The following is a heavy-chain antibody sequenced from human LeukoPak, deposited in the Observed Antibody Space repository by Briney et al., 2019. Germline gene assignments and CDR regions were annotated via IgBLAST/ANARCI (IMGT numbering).Heavy chain of an antibody. CDR2: FDPDDGET. Sequence: SVKVSCKVSGYTLTELSMHWVRQAPGKGREWMGGFDPDDGETIYAQKFQGRGTMSEDTSTDTAYMELSSLRAEDTAVYYCATGREMATVNFDYWGQGTLVTVSS. D-gene: IGHD5-24*01. V-gene: IGHV1-24*01. CDR3: ATGREMATVNFDY. CDR1: GYTLTELS. J-gene: IGHJ4*02.